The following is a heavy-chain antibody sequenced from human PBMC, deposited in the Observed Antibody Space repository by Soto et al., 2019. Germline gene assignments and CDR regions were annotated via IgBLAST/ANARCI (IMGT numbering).Heavy chain of an antibody. D-gene: IGHD3-16*01. CDR1: GFTFDDNA. CDR2: INWKSDI. Sequence: LGLSCAVSGFTFDDNAMHWVRQAPEKGLEWVSGINWKSDIGYADSVKGRFTISRDNAENSLYLQMNSLRAEDTALYYCAISQDRGGRTTFIYWGQGTQVTVSS. V-gene: IGHV3-9*01. CDR3: AISQDRGGRTTFIY. J-gene: IGHJ4*02.